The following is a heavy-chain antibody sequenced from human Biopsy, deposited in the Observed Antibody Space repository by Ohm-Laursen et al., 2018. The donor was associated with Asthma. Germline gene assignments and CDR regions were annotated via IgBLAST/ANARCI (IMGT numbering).Heavy chain of an antibody. CDR3: ARRGITGTTLDY. CDR2: INAGNGNA. Sequence: APVKVSCKASGYTFINYAIHWVRQAPGQRLEWMGWINAGNGNAKYSQKFQGRVTISRDTSASTAYMDLSSLRSEDTAVYYCARRGITGTTLDYWGQGTLVTVSS. V-gene: IGHV1-3*01. CDR1: GYTFINYA. J-gene: IGHJ4*02. D-gene: IGHD1-7*01.